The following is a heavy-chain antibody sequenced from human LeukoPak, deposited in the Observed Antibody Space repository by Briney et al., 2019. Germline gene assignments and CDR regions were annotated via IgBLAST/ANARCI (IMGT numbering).Heavy chain of an antibody. CDR3: ARTVRFLEWLLDY. D-gene: IGHD3-3*01. Sequence: PGRSLRLSCAESGFTFSSYGMHWVRQAPGKGLEWVAVIWYDGSNKYYADSVKGRFTISRDNSKNTLYLQMNSLRAEDTAVYYCARTVRFLEWLLDYWGQGTLVTVSS. CDR1: GFTFSSYG. J-gene: IGHJ4*02. V-gene: IGHV3-33*01. CDR2: IWYDGSNK.